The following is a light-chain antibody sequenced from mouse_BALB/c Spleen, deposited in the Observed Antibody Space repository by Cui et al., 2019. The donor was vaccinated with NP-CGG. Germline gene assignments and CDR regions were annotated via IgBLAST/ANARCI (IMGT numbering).Light chain of an antibody. J-gene: IGLJ1*01. CDR1: TGAVTTSNY. Sequence: AVVTSESAPTTSPGETVTLTCRSSTGAVTTSNYANWVQEKPDHFFTGLIGGTNNRAPGVPARFSGSLIGDKAALTITGAQTEDEAIYFCTLWYSNHWVFGGGTKLTVL. V-gene: IGLV1*01. CDR2: GTN. CDR3: TLWYSNHWV.